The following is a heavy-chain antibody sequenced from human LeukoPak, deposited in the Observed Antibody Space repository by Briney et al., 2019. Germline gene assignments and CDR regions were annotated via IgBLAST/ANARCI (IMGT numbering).Heavy chain of an antibody. CDR1: GYTFTSYG. V-gene: IGHV1-18*01. D-gene: IGHD3-10*01. CDR3: ARGDIWFGELPHRHPFDY. Sequence: GASVKVSCKASGYTFTSYGISWVRKAPGQGLEWMGWISAYNGNTNYAQKLQGRVTMTTDTSTSTAYMELRSLRSDDTAVYYCARGDIWFGELPHRHPFDYWGQGTLVTVSS. CDR2: ISAYNGNT. J-gene: IGHJ4*02.